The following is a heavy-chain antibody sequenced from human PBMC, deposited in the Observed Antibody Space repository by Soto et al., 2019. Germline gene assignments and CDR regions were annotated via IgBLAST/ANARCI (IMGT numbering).Heavy chain of an antibody. J-gene: IGHJ4*01. CDR1: GFTFSDAW. CDR3: STDSQFTGTLVRLDY. CDR2: IKSKADGGTT. D-gene: IGHD2-8*02. V-gene: IGHV3-15*07. Sequence: PGGSLRLSCAASGFTFSDAWINWVRQAPGKGLEWVGRIKSKADGGTTDFAAPVKGRFATSRDDSKTMAYLQMYSLKTEDTAVYYCSTDSQFTGTLVRLDYWGHGTLVTVSS.